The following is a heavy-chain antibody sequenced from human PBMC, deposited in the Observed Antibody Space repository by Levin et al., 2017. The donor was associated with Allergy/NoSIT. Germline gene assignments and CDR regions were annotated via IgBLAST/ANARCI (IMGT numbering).Heavy chain of an antibody. CDR2: ISSSSSYT. J-gene: IGHJ4*02. V-gene: IGHV3-11*05. CDR1: GFTFSDYY. D-gene: IGHD3-10*01. CDR3: AREPPYGSGSYYPDY. Sequence: GGSLRLSCAASGFTFSDYYMSWIRQAPGKGLEWVSYISSSSSYTNYADSVKGRFTISRDNAKNSLYLQMNSLRAEDTAVYYCAREPPYGSGSYYPDYWGQGTLVTVSS.